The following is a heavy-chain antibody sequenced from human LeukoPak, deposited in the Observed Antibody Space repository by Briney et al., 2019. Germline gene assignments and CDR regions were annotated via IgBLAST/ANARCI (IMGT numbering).Heavy chain of an antibody. D-gene: IGHD3-22*01. V-gene: IGHV3-11*01. Sequence: GGSLRLSCAASGFTFSDYYMSWLRQAPGKGLEWVSYISSSGSTIYYADSVKGRFTISRDNAKNSLYLQMNSLRAEDTAVYYCARGFIAFYYDSSGEAFDYWGQGTLVTVSS. J-gene: IGHJ4*02. CDR3: ARGFIAFYYDSSGEAFDY. CDR1: GFTFSDYY. CDR2: ISSSGSTI.